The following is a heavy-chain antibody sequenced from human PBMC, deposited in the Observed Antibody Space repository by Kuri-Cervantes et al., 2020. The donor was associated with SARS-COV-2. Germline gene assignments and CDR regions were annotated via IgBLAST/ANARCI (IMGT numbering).Heavy chain of an antibody. D-gene: IGHD3-16*01. V-gene: IGHV3-33*08. J-gene: IGHJ6*03. Sequence: LSLTCGASGFSLTNYAIHWVRQAPGKGLEWVSVIWYDGKNEYYAGSVKGRFNISRDTSKNTVSPHMNSLRAEDTAMYYCAMGAANSYMDVWGRGTTVTVSS. CDR3: AMGAANSYMDV. CDR2: IWYDGKNE. CDR1: GFSLTNYA.